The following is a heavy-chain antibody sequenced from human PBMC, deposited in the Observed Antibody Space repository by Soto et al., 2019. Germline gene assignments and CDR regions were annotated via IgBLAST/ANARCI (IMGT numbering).Heavy chain of an antibody. J-gene: IGHJ6*02. CDR3: ARRTQGVENIVLVPAAYYYGRDV. V-gene: IGHV1-69*13. CDR2: IIPIFGTA. D-gene: IGHD2-2*01. CDR1: GGTFSSYA. Sequence: SVKVSCKASGGTFSSYAISWVRQAPGQGLEWMGGIIPIFGTANYAQKFQGRVTITADESTSTAYMELSSLRSEDTAVYYCARRTQGVENIVLVPAAYYYGRDVWGQGPTVTVSS.